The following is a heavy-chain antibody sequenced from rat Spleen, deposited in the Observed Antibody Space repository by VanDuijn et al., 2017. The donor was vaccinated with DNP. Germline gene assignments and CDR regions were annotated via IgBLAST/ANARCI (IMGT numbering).Heavy chain of an antibody. Sequence: EVQLVESGGGLVQPGRSLKLSCVGSGFTFSDYNMAWVRQAPKKGLEWVATISHDGSSTNYRDSVKGRFTCSRDNAKSTLYLQIDSLRSEDTATYYCASHTYYGYDYFVYWGQGVMVTVSS. CDR1: GFTFSDYN. D-gene: IGHD1-9*01. J-gene: IGHJ2*01. V-gene: IGHV5-7*01. CDR3: ASHTYYGYDYFVY. CDR2: ISHDGSST.